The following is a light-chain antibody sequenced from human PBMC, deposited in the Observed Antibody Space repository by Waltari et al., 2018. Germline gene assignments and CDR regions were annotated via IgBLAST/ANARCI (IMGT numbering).Light chain of an antibody. CDR1: AGVNTY. J-gene: IGKJ4*01. Sequence: EIVLTQSPGTLSLSPGESATLSCRASAGVNTYLAWYQQKPGQAPRLLIYDASNRAAGIPARFVASGSETDFTLTISRLEPEDFAVYYCQERSNWPGGSFGGGTKVEIK. CDR2: DAS. V-gene: IGKV3-11*01. CDR3: QERSNWPGGS.